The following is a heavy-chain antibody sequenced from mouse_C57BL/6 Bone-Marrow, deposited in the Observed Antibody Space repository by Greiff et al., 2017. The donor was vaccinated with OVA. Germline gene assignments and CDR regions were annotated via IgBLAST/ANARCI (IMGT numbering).Heavy chain of an antibody. J-gene: IGHJ1*03. V-gene: IGHV14-2*01. Sequence: VKVVESGAELVKPGASVKLSCTASGFNIKDYYMHWVKQRTDQGLEWIGMFDPEDGETKYAPKFPGKATITADTSSNTASLQLSSLTSEDTAVYYCASIWYFDVWGTGTTVTVSS. CDR2: FDPEDGET. CDR1: GFNIKDYY. CDR3: ASIWYFDV.